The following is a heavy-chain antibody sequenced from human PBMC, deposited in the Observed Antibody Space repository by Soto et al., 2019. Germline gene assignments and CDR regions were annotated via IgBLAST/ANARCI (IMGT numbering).Heavy chain of an antibody. Sequence: GGSLRLSCAAAGFTFSSYIMNWVRQAPGKELEWVSYITISSRTIYYADSVKGLFTISRDNAKSSLYLHMDSLRVENTAVYYLGNIGAVTFHYCGKGIRVTVS. CDR1: GFTFSSYI. CDR3: GNIGAVTFHY. J-gene: IGHJ4*02. D-gene: IGHD7-27*01. CDR2: ITISSRTI. V-gene: IGHV3-48*04.